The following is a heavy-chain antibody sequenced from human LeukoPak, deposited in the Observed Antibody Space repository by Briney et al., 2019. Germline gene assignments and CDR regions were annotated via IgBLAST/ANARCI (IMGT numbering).Heavy chain of an antibody. V-gene: IGHV3-11*01. CDR2: IGSGGSTI. J-gene: IGHJ4*02. CDR3: AKVAEGYLELYCSSTSCYIPDY. D-gene: IGHD2-2*02. CDR1: GVTFSDYY. Sequence: PGGSLRLSCAASGVTFSDYYMSWIRQAPGKGLEWVSDIGSGGSTIYYADSVKGRFTISRDNAKNSLFLQMTSLRAEDTAVYYCAKVAEGYLELYCSSTSCYIPDYWGQGTLVTVSS.